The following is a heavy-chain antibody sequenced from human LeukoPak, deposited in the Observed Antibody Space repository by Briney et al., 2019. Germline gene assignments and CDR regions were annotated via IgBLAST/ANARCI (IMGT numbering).Heavy chain of an antibody. CDR1: GYTLTELP. V-gene: IGHV1-24*01. CDR3: ATDLGGIAAAGARY. CDR2: FDPEDGET. D-gene: IGHD6-13*01. Sequence: ASVKVSCKVSGYTLTELPMHWVRQAPGKRLEWMGGFDPEDGETIYAQKFPGRVTMTEDTSTDTAYMELSSLRSEDTAVYYCATDLGGIAAAGARYWGQGTLVTVSS. J-gene: IGHJ4*02.